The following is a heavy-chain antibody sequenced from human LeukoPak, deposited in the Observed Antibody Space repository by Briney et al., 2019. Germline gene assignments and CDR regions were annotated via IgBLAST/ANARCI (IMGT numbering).Heavy chain of an antibody. D-gene: IGHD3-3*01. J-gene: IGHJ4*02. CDR3: ARVGLPTFGALDY. CDR2: SYYNGST. V-gene: IGHV4-39*07. CDR1: GGSISSSSYF. Sequence: PSETLSLTCTVSGGSISSSSYFWGWIRQPPGRGLEWVGSSYYNGSTYYNPSLKSRVTISIDTSKNQFSPKLSFVTAADTAVYYCARVGLPTFGALDYWGRGTLVTVSS.